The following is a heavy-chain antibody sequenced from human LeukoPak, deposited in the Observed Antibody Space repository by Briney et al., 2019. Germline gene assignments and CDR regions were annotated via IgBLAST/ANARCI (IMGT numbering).Heavy chain of an antibody. V-gene: IGHV4-34*01. CDR1: GGSFSGYY. CDR3: ARDFRELRDY. Sequence: SETLSLTCAVYGGSFSGYYWSWIRQPPGKGLEWIGEINHSGSTNYDPSLKSRVTISVDTSKNQFSLKLSSVTAADTAVYYCARDFRELRDYWGQGTLVTVSS. D-gene: IGHD1-26*01. J-gene: IGHJ4*02. CDR2: INHSGST.